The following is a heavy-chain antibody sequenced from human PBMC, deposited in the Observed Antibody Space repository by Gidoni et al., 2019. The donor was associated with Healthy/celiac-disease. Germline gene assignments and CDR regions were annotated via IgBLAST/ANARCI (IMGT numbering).Heavy chain of an antibody. V-gene: IGHV1-69*01. CDR3: ARERAYDSSGYHSAFDI. Sequence: QLLLVQSAAEVKKPGSSVKVSCKSSGGTFSSYGISWVRQAPGQGLEWMGGIIPIFGTANYAQKFQGRVTITADESTSTAYMELSSLRSEDTAVYYCARERAYDSSGYHSAFDIWGQGTMVTVSS. D-gene: IGHD3-22*01. J-gene: IGHJ3*02. CDR2: IIPIFGTA. CDR1: GGTFSSYG.